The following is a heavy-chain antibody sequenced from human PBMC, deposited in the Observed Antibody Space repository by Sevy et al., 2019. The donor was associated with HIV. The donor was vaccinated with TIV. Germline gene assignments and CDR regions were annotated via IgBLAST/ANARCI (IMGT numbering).Heavy chain of an antibody. V-gene: IGHV5-51*01. CDR3: ARHPYYGSDSYCYFDP. Sequence: ESLKICCKGAGYSFTNYWIGWVRQMPGKGLEWMGIIYPGDSDTMYSPSFEGQVTISADTSIATAYLQWSSLKASDTAIYYCARHPYYGSDSYCYFDPWGQGTLVTVSS. J-gene: IGHJ4*02. CDR2: IYPGDSDT. D-gene: IGHD3-10*01. CDR1: GYSFTNYW.